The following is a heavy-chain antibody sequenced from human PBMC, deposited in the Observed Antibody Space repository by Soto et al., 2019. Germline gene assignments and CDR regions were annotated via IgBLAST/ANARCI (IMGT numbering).Heavy chain of an antibody. J-gene: IGHJ4*02. CDR2: ISYDGSKT. CDR1: AFTFRSYT. V-gene: IGHV3-30*04. D-gene: IGHD4-4*01. Sequence: LVESGGGVVQPGRSLRLSCAASAFTFRSYTMHWVRQAPGKGLEWLATISYDGSKTNYADSVRGRFTISRDNSKSTLFLQMDSLRPEDTAVYSCARDRDSSYFPPPYYFDSWGQGTLVTVSS. CDR3: ARDRDSSYFPPPYYFDS.